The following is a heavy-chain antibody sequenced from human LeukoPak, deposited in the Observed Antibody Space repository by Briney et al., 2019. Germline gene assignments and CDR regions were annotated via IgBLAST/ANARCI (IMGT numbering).Heavy chain of an antibody. Sequence: GGSLRLSCAASGFTFSSYWMSWVRQAPGKGLEWVANIKQDGSEKYYVDSVKGRFTISRDNAKNSLYLQMNSLRAEDTAVYYCARSVDFWSGYYMDVWGKGTTVTVSS. J-gene: IGHJ6*03. CDR3: ARSVDFWSGYYMDV. V-gene: IGHV3-7*01. CDR1: GFTFSSYW. D-gene: IGHD3-3*01. CDR2: IKQDGSEK.